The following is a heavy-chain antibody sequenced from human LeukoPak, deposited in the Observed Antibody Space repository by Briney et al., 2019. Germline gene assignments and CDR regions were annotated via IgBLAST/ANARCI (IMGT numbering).Heavy chain of an antibody. V-gene: IGHV3-72*01. CDR1: GFTFSDHH. J-gene: IGHJ5*02. CDR3: TREKFGGYHNWFDP. Sequence: GGSLRLSCVASGFTFSDHHMDLVRQAPGKGLEWVGRVKIRADSYTTEYAASVKGRFTISKDDSKSSLYLKMNGLKTEDTAVYYCTREKFGGYHNWFDPWGQGTLVTVSS. D-gene: IGHD5-12*01. CDR2: VKIRADSYTT.